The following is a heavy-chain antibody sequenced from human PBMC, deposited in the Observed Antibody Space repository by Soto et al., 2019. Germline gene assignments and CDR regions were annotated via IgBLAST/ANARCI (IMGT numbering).Heavy chain of an antibody. D-gene: IGHD2-15*01. CDR2: IYSSGSP. Sequence: SETLSLTCTVSGGSISGYYWSWIRQPPGKGLEWIGSIYSSGSPNYNPSLKSRATISVDTSKNQFSLKLSSVTAADTAVYYCGRQTRWQYYFDYWGQGTPVTVSS. CDR3: GRQTRWQYYFDY. CDR1: GGSISGYY. V-gene: IGHV4-59*08. J-gene: IGHJ4*02.